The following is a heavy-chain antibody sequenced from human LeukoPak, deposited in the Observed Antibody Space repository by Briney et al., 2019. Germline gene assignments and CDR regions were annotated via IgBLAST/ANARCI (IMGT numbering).Heavy chain of an antibody. Sequence: HSGGSLRLSCAASGFTFSSYGMHWVRQAPGKGLEWVAVISYDGSNKYYADSVKGRFTISRDNSKNTLYLQMNSLRAEDTAVYYCARGGEDSSSWYVEAVYYYGMDVWGQGTTVTVSS. V-gene: IGHV3-30*03. J-gene: IGHJ6*02. CDR2: ISYDGSNK. D-gene: IGHD6-13*01. CDR3: ARGGEDSSSWYVEAVYYYGMDV. CDR1: GFTFSSYG.